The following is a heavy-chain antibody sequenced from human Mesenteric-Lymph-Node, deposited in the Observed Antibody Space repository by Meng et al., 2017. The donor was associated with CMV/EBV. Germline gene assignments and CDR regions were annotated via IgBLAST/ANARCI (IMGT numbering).Heavy chain of an antibody. CDR3: ARGSSYDILTGYFDY. J-gene: IGHJ4*02. CDR2: INHSGST. D-gene: IGHD3-9*01. V-gene: IGHV4-34*01. Sequence: GRLLQWGDGLLKPSEPLSVTCAVYGGSCRGYYWNWIRQSPEKGLEWIGEINHSGSTTYNPSFTSRIIISVDTSTNQISLNMSSVTAADTAVYYCARGSSYDILTGYFDYWGQGALVTVSS. CDR1: GGSCRGYY.